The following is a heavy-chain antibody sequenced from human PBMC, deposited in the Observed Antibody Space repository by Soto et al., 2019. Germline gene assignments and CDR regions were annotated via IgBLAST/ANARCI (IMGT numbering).Heavy chain of an antibody. Sequence: QLQLQESGPGLVKPSETLSLTCTVSGGSISSSSYYWGWIRQPPGKGLEWIGSIYYSGSTYYNPSLKSRVTISVDTSKNQFSLKLSSVTAADTAVYYCARSWTTPNFDYWGQGTLVTVSS. CDR3: ARSWTTPNFDY. CDR1: GGSISSSSYY. D-gene: IGHD4-4*01. CDR2: IYYSGST. J-gene: IGHJ4*02. V-gene: IGHV4-39*01.